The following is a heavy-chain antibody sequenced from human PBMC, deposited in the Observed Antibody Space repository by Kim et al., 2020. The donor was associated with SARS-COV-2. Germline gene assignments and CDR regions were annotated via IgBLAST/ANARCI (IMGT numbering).Heavy chain of an antibody. CDR3: ANSMVRGVSRGIYSYYGMVV. V-gene: IGHV3-23*01. J-gene: IGHJ6*02. CDR2: ISGSGGST. Sequence: GGSLRLSCAASGFTFSSYAMSWVRQAPGKGLEWVSAISGSGGSTYYADSVKGRFTISRDNSKNTLYLQMNSLIAEDTAVYYCANSMVRGVSRGIYSYYGMVVWGQVSSVTVSS. CDR1: GFTFSSYA. D-gene: IGHD3-10*01.